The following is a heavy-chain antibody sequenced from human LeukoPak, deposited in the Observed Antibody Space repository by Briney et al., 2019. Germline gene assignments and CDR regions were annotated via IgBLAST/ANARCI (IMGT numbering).Heavy chain of an antibody. D-gene: IGHD3-22*01. CDR1: GGSISSYY. CDR2: IYYSGST. V-gene: IGHV4-59*01. CDR3: ARGSRRSGYYVGYFDL. Sequence: SETLSLTCTVSGGSISSYYWSWIRQPPGKGLEWIGYIYYSGSTNYNPSLKSRVTISVDTSKNQFSLKSSSVTAADTAVYYCARGSRRSGYYVGYFDLWGRGTLVTVSS. J-gene: IGHJ2*01.